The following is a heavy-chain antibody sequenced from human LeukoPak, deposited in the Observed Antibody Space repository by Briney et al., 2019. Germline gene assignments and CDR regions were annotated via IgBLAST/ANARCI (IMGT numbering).Heavy chain of an antibody. J-gene: IGHJ6*03. CDR3: ARHNSSWYRYYYYYMDV. CDR2: IYYSGST. CDR1: GGSFSGYY. D-gene: IGHD6-13*01. V-gene: IGHV4-34*01. Sequence: SETLSLTCAVYGGSFSGYYWSWIRKPPGKGLEWIGSIYYSGSTYYNPSLKSRVTISVDTSKNQFSLKLSSVTAADTAVYYCARHNSSWYRYYYYYMDVWGKGTTVTISS.